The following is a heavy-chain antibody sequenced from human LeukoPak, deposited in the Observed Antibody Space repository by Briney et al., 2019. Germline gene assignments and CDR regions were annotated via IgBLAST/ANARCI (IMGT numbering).Heavy chain of an antibody. D-gene: IGHD5-24*01. CDR1: GFTVSGNY. CDR2: IYSSGST. V-gene: IGHV3-53*01. Sequence: GGSLRLSCAASGFTVSGNYMSWVRQAPGKGLEWVSVIYSSGSTYYADSVKGRFTISRDNSKNTLYLQMNSLRPEDTAVYYCGKGGDGYNYGSYFDYWGQGTLVTVSS. J-gene: IGHJ4*02. CDR3: GKGGDGYNYGSYFDY.